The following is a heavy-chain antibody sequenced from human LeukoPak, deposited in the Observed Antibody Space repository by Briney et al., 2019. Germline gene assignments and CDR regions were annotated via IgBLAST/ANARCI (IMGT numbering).Heavy chain of an antibody. V-gene: IGHV7-4-1*02. CDR3: ASMGAHFDY. CDR2: INTNTGNP. Sequence: EASVKVSCKASGYTFTSYAMNWVRQAPGQGLEYMGWINTNTGNPTYAQGFTGRFVFSLDTSVSTAFLQNSSLKAEDTAMYYCASMGAHFDYWGQGTLVTVSS. J-gene: IGHJ4*02. CDR1: GYTFTSYA. D-gene: IGHD2/OR15-2a*01.